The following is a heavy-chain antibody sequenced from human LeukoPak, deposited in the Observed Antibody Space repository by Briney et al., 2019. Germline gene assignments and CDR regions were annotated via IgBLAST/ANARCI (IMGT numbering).Heavy chain of an antibody. J-gene: IGHJ6*02. Sequence: GGSLRLSCAASGFTFSTYAMNWVRQAPGKGLEWVSGIRGSGGNTYYADSVKGRFTISRDNSKNTLYLQMNSLRAEDTAVYYCARRYYSMDVWGQGTTVTISS. CDR3: ARRYYSMDV. CDR1: GFTFSTYA. CDR2: IRGSGGNT. V-gene: IGHV3-23*01.